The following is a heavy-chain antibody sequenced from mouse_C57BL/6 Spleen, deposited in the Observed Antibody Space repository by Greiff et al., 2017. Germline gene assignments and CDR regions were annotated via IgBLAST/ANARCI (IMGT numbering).Heavy chain of an antibody. CDR2: INPSTGGT. Sequence: EVQLQQSGPELVKPGASVKISCKASGYSFTGYYMNWVKQSPEKSLEWIGEINPSTGGTTYNQKFKAKATLTVDKSSSTAYMQLKSLTSEDSAVYYCATYYYGSSYVGYFDYWGQGTTLTVAS. CDR3: ATYYYGSSYVGYFDY. J-gene: IGHJ2*01. V-gene: IGHV1-42*01. CDR1: GYSFTGYY. D-gene: IGHD1-1*01.